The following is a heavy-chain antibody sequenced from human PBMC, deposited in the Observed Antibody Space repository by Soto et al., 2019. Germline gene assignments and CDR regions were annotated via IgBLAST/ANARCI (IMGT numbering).Heavy chain of an antibody. Sequence: QVQLVQSGAEVKKPGSSVKVSCKASGGTFSSYAISWVRQAPGQGLEWMGGIIPIFGTANYAQKFQGRVTISADESTSTGYMELSSLRSEDTAVYYGASVKGTTVYPGAFDIWGQGTMVTVSS. CDR3: ASVKGTTVYPGAFDI. CDR2: IIPIFGTA. J-gene: IGHJ3*02. V-gene: IGHV1-69*01. CDR1: GGTFSSYA. D-gene: IGHD4-17*01.